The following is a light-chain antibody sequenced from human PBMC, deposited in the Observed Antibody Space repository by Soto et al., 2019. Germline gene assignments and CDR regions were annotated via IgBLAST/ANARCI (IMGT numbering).Light chain of an antibody. J-gene: IGKJ4*01. CDR2: GAS. Sequence: EIVLTQSPGTLSLSPGERATLSCRASQSVSSSYLAWYQQKPGQAPRLLIYGASSRATGIPDRFSGSGSGTDFTLTISRLEPEDFAVYYYQQYGSSLPLTFGGGTKVDIK. CDR3: QQYGSSLPLT. V-gene: IGKV3-20*01. CDR1: QSVSSSY.